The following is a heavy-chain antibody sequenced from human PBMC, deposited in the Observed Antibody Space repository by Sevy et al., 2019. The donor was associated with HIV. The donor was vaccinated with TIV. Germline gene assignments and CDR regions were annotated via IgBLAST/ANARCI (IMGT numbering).Heavy chain of an antibody. CDR1: GLTFSDAW. Sequence: EGSLRLSCAASGLTFSDAWMSWVHQAPGKELGWIGRVKSNTDGGTTLYAAPVKGRFTISRDDSKSTLYLQMSSLNTEDTAVYYCATYRKRCELGGDYFDYWGQGALVTVSS. D-gene: IGHD1-26*01. CDR2: VKSNTDGGTT. V-gene: IGHV3-15*01. CDR3: ATYRKRCELGGDYFDY. J-gene: IGHJ4*02.